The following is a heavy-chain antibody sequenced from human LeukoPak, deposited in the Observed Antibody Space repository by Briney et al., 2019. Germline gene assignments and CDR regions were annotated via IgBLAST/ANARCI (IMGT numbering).Heavy chain of an antibody. CDR2: IIPIFGTA. CDR3: ARDDYNLPSDY. Sequence: SVKVSCKASGGTFSSYAISWVRQAPGQGLEWMGGIIPIFGTANYAQKFQGRVTITTDTSTSTAYMELRSLRSDDTAVYYCARDDYNLPSDYWGQGTLVTVSS. J-gene: IGHJ4*02. D-gene: IGHD3-16*01. CDR1: GGTFSSYA. V-gene: IGHV1-69*05.